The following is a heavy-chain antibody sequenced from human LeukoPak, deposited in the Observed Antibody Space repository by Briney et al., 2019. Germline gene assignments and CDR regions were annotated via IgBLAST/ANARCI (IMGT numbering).Heavy chain of an antibody. CDR1: GGTFSSYT. CDR2: IIPILGIA. Sequence: ASVKVSCKASGGTFSSYTISWVRQAPGQGLEWMGRIIPILGIANYAQMFQGRVTITADKSTSTAYMELSSLRSEDTAVYYCATSVAGTIQHWGQGTLVTVSS. CDR3: ATSVAGTIQH. J-gene: IGHJ1*01. D-gene: IGHD6-19*01. V-gene: IGHV1-69*02.